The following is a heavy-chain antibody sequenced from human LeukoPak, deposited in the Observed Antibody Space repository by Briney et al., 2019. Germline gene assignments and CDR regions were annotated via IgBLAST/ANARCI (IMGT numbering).Heavy chain of an antibody. CDR2: INPNSGGT. CDR1: GYTFTGYY. V-gene: IGHV1-2*02. J-gene: IGHJ5*02. CDR3: ARGAYCGGDCRDNWFDP. D-gene: IGHD2-21*02. Sequence: ASVKVSCKASGYTFTGYYMHWVRQAPGQGLEWMGWINPNSGGTNYAQKFQGRVTMTRDTSISTAYMELSRLRSDDTAVYYCARGAYCGGDCRDNWFDPWGQGTLVTVSS.